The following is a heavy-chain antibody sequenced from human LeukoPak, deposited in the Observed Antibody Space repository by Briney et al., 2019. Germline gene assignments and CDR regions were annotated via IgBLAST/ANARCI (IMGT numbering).Heavy chain of an antibody. V-gene: IGHV3-30*02. Sequence: GGSLRLSCAASGFTSSSYGMHWVRQAPGKGLEWVAFIRYDGSNKYYADSVKGRFTISRDNFKNTLYLQMNSLRAEDTAVYYCARDCSGGSCYSEHAFDIWGQGTMVTVSS. J-gene: IGHJ3*02. CDR3: ARDCSGGSCYSEHAFDI. D-gene: IGHD2-15*01. CDR1: GFTSSSYG. CDR2: IRYDGSNK.